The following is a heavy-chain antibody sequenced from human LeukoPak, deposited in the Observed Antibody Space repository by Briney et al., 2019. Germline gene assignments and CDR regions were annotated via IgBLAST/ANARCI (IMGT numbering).Heavy chain of an antibody. Sequence: PSETLSLTCTVSGGSISSYYWSWIRQPAGKGLEWIGRIYTSGSTNYNPSLKSRVTMSVVMSKNQFSLKLGSVTAADTAVYYCARDSSGWLFDYWGQGTLVTVSS. V-gene: IGHV4-4*07. CDR2: IYTSGST. CDR1: GGSISSYY. D-gene: IGHD6-19*01. J-gene: IGHJ4*02. CDR3: ARDSSGWLFDY.